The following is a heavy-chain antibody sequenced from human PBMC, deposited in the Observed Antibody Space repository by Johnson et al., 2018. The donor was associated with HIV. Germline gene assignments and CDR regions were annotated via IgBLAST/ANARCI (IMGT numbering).Heavy chain of an antibody. J-gene: IGHJ3*01. Sequence: QVQLVESGGGLVQPGGSLRLSCAASGFTFSSYAMHWVRQAPGKGLEWVAVISYDGSNKYYADSVTGRFTISRDNSKNTLFLQMNSLRPEDTAIYYCASPPSGYDFWDGPNIFDVWGQGTMVSVAS. CDR3: ASPPSGYDFWDGPNIFDV. V-gene: IGHV3-30-3*01. CDR2: ISYDGSNK. D-gene: IGHD3-3*01. CDR1: GFTFSSYA.